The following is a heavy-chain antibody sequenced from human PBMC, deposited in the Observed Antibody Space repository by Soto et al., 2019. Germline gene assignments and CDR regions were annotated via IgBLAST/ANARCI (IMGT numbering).Heavy chain of an antibody. CDR3: AGVTPDRYSRERPAGYYYYYYMDV. J-gene: IGHJ6*03. Sequence: ASVKVSCKASGYTFTSYAMHWVRQAPGQRLEWMGWINAGNGNTKYSQKFQGRVTITRDTSASTAYMELSSLRSEDTAVYYCAGVTPDRYSRERPAGYYYYYYMDVWGKGTTVTVSS. CDR1: GYTFTSYA. D-gene: IGHD6-13*01. V-gene: IGHV1-3*01. CDR2: INAGNGNT.